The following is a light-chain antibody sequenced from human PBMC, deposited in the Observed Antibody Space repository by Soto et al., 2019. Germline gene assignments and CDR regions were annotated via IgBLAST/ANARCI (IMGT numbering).Light chain of an antibody. V-gene: IGKV3-20*01. Sequence: EIVLTQSPGTLSLSVGERATLSCRASQSVSGYLAWYQQTPGQAPRLLIYDASNRATGIPDRFSGSGSGTDFTVTINRLEREDVTVYYCQQYGSFPRTFGGGATVDIQ. CDR2: DAS. CDR3: QQYGSFPRT. J-gene: IGKJ4*01. CDR1: QSVSGY.